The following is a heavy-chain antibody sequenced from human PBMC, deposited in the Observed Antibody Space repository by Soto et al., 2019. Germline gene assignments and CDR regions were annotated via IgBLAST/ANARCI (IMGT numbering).Heavy chain of an antibody. CDR2: IYYSGST. CDR1: GGSISSYY. Sequence: PSETLSLTCTVSGGSISSYYWSWIRQPPGKGLEWIGYIYYSGSTNYNPSLKSRVTISVDTSKNQFSLKLSSVTAADTAVYYCARGDYDFWSGYYTYYYGMDVWGQGTTVTVS. V-gene: IGHV4-59*01. CDR3: ARGDYDFWSGYYTYYYGMDV. D-gene: IGHD3-3*01. J-gene: IGHJ6*02.